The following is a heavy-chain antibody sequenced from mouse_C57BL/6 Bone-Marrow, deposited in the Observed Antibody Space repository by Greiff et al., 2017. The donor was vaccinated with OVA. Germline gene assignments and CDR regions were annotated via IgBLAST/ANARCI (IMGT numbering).Heavy chain of an antibody. CDR3: TRGLLLADYAMDY. J-gene: IGHJ4*01. V-gene: IGHV1-15*01. CDR1: GYTFTDYE. CDR2: IDPETGGT. D-gene: IGHD2-1*01. Sequence: QVQLQQSGAELVRPGASVTLSCKASGYTFTDYEMHWVKQTPVHGLEWIGAIDPETGGTASNQKFKGKAILTADKSSSTAYMELRSLTSEDSAVYYCTRGLLLADYAMDYWGQGTSVTVSS.